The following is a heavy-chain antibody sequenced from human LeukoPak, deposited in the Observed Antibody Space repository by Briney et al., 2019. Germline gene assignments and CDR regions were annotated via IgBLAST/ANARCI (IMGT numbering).Heavy chain of an antibody. CDR3: ARGGSSYALDY. V-gene: IGHV5-51*01. CDR1: GSSFTNYW. J-gene: IGHJ4*02. D-gene: IGHD5-18*01. CDR2: IYPGDSET. Sequence: GASLKISCKGSGSSFTNYWIGWVRPMPGKGLEWMGIIYPGDSETRYSPSFQGQATMSTDKSISTAYLQWSSLKASDTAMYFCARGGSSYALDYWGQGTLVTVSS.